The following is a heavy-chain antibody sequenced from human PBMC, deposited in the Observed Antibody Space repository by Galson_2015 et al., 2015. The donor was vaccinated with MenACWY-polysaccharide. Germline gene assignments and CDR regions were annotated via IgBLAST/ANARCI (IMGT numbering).Heavy chain of an antibody. CDR3: ATSYYYDSSGYYYYYGMDV. J-gene: IGHJ6*02. CDR1: GYTFTSYD. V-gene: IGHV1-8*01. CDR2: MNPNSGNT. D-gene: IGHD3-22*01. Sequence: SVKVSCKASGYTFTSYDINWVRQATGQGLEWMGWMNPNSGNTGYAQKFQGRVTMTRNTSISTAYMELSSLRSEDTAVYYCATSYYYDSSGYYYYYGMDVWGQGTLVTVSS.